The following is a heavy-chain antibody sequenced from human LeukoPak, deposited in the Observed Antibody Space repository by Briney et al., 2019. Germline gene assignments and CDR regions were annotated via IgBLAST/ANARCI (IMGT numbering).Heavy chain of an antibody. V-gene: IGHV4-31*03. D-gene: IGHD4-17*01. CDR3: ARGSTYADYVFDY. CDR2: ILHSGST. CDR1: GGSISSGAYY. J-gene: IGHJ4*02. Sequence: SQTLSLTCTVSGGSISSGAYYWSWIRQHPGKGLEWIGYILHSGSTYYNPSLKSRITISVDTSKNQFSLNLTSVTAADTAVYYCARGSTYADYVFDYWGEGTLGTVSS.